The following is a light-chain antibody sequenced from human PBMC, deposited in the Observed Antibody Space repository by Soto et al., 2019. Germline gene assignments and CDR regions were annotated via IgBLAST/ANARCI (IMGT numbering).Light chain of an antibody. CDR2: DPT. J-gene: IGKJ4*01. CDR1: QLVGGR. V-gene: IGKV3-11*01. Sequence: DIVLTQSPATLSLSPGERATLSCRASQLVGGRLGLYQQKPGRAPRLVIYDPTTRAADFPPRFSASGSGTDFTLTISSLEPEDFAVYYCQQRTSWPLTFGGGTKVE. CDR3: QQRTSWPLT.